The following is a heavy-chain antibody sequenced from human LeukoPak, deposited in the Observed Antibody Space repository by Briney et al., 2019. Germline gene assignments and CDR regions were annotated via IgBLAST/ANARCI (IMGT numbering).Heavy chain of an antibody. V-gene: IGHV1-2*02. CDR2: INPNSGGT. J-gene: IGHJ3*02. CDR3: ARGLVGAIVGAFDI. Sequence: ASVKVSCKASGYTFTGYYMHWVRQAPGQGLEWMGWINPNSGGTNYAQKFQGRVTMTRDTSISTAYMELSRLRSDDTAVYYCARGLVGAIVGAFDIWGQGTMVTVSS. D-gene: IGHD1-26*01. CDR1: GYTFTGYY.